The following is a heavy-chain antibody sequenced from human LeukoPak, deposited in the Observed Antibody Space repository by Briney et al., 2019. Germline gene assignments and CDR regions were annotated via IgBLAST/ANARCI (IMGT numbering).Heavy chain of an antibody. CDR3: AKGEYNSGWFVPFSCEH. CDR2: ISYDGSNK. CDR1: GFNFRDYG. V-gene: IGHV3-30*18. D-gene: IGHD6-19*01. Sequence: PGGSLRLSCVASGFNFRDYGIHWVRQAPGKGLEWVAIISYDGSNKYYADSVMGRFTVSRDNSKNTVYLRMNSLRVEDTAVYYCAKGEYNSGWFVPFSCEHWGQGTRVTVSS. J-gene: IGHJ4*02.